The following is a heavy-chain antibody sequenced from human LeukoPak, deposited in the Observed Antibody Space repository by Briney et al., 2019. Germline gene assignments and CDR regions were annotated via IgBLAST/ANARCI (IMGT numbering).Heavy chain of an antibody. V-gene: IGHV4-59*01. CDR1: GGSISSYY. CDR2: IYYSGST. D-gene: IGHD2-21*01. J-gene: IGHJ4*02. CDR3: ARLVGIRFDY. Sequence: PSETLSLTCSVSGGSISSYYWSWIRQPPGKGLEWIGYIYYSGSTNYNPSLKSRVTISVDTSKNQFSLKLSSVTAADTAVYYCARLVGIRFDYWGQGTLVTVSS.